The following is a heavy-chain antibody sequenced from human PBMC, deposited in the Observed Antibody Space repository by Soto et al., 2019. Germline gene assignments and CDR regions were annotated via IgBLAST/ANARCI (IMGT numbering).Heavy chain of an antibody. CDR1: GGSISSGGYY. D-gene: IGHD3-10*01. Sequence: SETLSLTCTVSGGSISSGGYYWSWIRQHPGKGLEWIGYIYYSGSTYYNPSLKSRVTLSVGASKNQFSLKLSSVTAAGTAVYYCARDPGAGPGYLGRGTLVTASS. V-gene: IGHV4-31*03. J-gene: IGHJ4*02. CDR3: ARDPGAGPGY. CDR2: IYYSGST.